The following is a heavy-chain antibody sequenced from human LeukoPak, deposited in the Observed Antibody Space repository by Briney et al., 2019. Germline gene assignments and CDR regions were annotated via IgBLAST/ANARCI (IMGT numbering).Heavy chain of an antibody. V-gene: IGHV3-74*01. Sequence: GGSLRLSCAASGFTFSSYWMHWVRQAPGKGLVWVSCINSDGSSTSYADSVKGRFTISRDNAKNTLYLQMNSLRAEDAAVYYCARDGDTVLTRGYYFYMDVWGKGTTVTVSS. CDR1: GFTFSSYW. J-gene: IGHJ6*03. D-gene: IGHD3-10*01. CDR3: ARDGDTVLTRGYYFYMDV. CDR2: INSDGSST.